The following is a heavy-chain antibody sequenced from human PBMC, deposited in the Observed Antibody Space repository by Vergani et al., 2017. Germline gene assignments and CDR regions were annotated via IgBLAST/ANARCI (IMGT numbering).Heavy chain of an antibody. CDR2: IIPIFGTA. J-gene: IGHJ6*03. D-gene: IGHD2-2*01. CDR1: GGTFSSYA. V-gene: IGHV1-69*01. Sequence: QVQLVQSGAEVKKPGSSVKVSCKASGGTFSSYAISWVRQAPGQGLEWMGGIIPIFGTANYAQKFQGRVTITADESTSPAYMELSSLRSEETAVYYCERDRGDHIVVGPAATTNQGDYYMDVWGKGTTVTVSS. CDR3: ERDRGDHIVVGPAATTNQGDYYMDV.